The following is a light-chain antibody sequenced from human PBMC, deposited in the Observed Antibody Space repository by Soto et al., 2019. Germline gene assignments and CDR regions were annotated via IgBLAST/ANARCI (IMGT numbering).Light chain of an antibody. Sequence: EIVLTQSPGTLSLSPGERATLSCRASQSVRSSYLAWYQQRPGQAPRLLMYGASSRATGIPDRFSGSVSGTDCTLTISRLESDDVSVYYCQQYATSPLPVGGGTKVDIK. J-gene: IGKJ4*01. V-gene: IGKV3-20*01. CDR1: QSVRSSY. CDR2: GAS. CDR3: QQYATSPLP.